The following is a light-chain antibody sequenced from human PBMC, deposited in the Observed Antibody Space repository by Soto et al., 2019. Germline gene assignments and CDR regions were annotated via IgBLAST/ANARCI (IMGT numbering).Light chain of an antibody. Sequence: SVLTQPASGSGSPGQSITISCTGTSSDVGGYNYVSWYQQHPGKAPKFMIYDVSNRPAGVSNRFSGSKSGNTASLTISGLQAEDEADYYCCSYTTSNTRQIVFGTGTKVTVL. CDR1: SSDVGGYNY. J-gene: IGLJ1*01. CDR2: DVS. CDR3: CSYTTSNTRQIV. V-gene: IGLV2-14*01.